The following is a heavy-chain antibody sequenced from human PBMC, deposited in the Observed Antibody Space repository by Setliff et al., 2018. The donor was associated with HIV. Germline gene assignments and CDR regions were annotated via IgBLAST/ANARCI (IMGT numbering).Heavy chain of an antibody. CDR2: IYYSGST. CDR3: ARVKGVYCSSVSCYPSWFDP. D-gene: IGHD2-2*01. Sequence: TSETLSLTCTVSGGSISSNSYYWGWIRQPPGKGLEWIGSIYYSGSTYYNPSLRSRVTISVDTSKTQFSLNLSSVTAADTAVYYCARVKGVYCSSVSCYPSWFDPWGQGTLVTV. V-gene: IGHV4-39*01. CDR1: GGSISSNSYY. J-gene: IGHJ5*02.